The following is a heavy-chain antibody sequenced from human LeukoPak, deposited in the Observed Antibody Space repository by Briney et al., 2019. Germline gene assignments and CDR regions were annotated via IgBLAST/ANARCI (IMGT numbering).Heavy chain of an antibody. J-gene: IGHJ4*02. CDR1: GFTFSSYS. D-gene: IGHD1-26*01. Sequence: PGGSLRLSCAASGFTFSSYSMNWVRQAPGKGLEWVSYISSSSSTIYYADSVKGRFTISRDNAKNSLYLQMNSLRAEDTAVYYCASVLYIVGATTHSDYWGQGTLVTVSS. CDR2: ISSSSSTI. V-gene: IGHV3-48*04. CDR3: ASVLYIVGATTHSDY.